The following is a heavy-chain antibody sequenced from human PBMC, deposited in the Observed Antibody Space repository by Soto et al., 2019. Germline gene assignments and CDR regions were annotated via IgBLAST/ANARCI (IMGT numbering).Heavy chain of an antibody. CDR1: GFTFSSYA. J-gene: IGHJ3*02. V-gene: IGHV3-23*01. CDR3: AKLHPLNHFYGSGRGHAFDI. Sequence: QLGGSLRLSCAASGFTFSSYAMSWVRQAPGKGLEWVSAISGSGGSTYYADSVKGRFTISRDNSKNTLYLQMNSLRAEDTAVYYCAKLHPLNHFYGSGRGHAFDIWGQGTMVTVSS. D-gene: IGHD3-10*01. CDR2: ISGSGGST.